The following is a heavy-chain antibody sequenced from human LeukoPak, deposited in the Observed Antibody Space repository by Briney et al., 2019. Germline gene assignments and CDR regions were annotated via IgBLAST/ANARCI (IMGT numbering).Heavy chain of an antibody. J-gene: IGHJ4*02. Sequence: GGSLRLSCAASGFTFSSYSMNWVRQAPGKGLEWVSSISSSSSYIYYGDSVKGRFTISRDNAKNSLYLQMSSLRAEDTAVYFCASGMDPYYAYWGQGTLVTVSS. CDR3: ASGMDPYYAY. CDR2: ISSSSSYI. CDR1: GFTFSSYS. D-gene: IGHD1-14*01. V-gene: IGHV3-21*06.